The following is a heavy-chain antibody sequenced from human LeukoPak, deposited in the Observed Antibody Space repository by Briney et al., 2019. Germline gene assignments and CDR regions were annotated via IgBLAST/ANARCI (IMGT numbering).Heavy chain of an antibody. V-gene: IGHV3-21*01. D-gene: IGHD1-1*01. CDR1: GFTFSSYG. CDR2: IDTTTNYI. Sequence: GGSLRLSCAASGFTFSSYGINWVRQAPGKGLEWVSFIDTTTNYIYYADSVKGRFTIPRDNAKSSVYLQMNSLRAEDTAVYYCARDSFGWHDRWDYWGQGTLVTVSS. CDR3: ARDSFGWHDRWDY. J-gene: IGHJ4*02.